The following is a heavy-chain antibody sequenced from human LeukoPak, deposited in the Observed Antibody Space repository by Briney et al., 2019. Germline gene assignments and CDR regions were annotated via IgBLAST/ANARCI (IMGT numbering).Heavy chain of an antibody. J-gene: IGHJ5*02. CDR1: GGSLSDYI. V-gene: IGHV4-34*01. D-gene: IGHD2-2*01. CDR2: INHGGGT. Sequence: SETLSLTCAVYGGSLSDYIWSWVRQPPGKGLEWIGEINHGGGTNYNPSLKSRVTISVDTSKNQFSLKLNSVTAADTAVYYCARRGVPAARGWFDPWGQGTLVTVSS. CDR3: ARRGVPAARGWFDP.